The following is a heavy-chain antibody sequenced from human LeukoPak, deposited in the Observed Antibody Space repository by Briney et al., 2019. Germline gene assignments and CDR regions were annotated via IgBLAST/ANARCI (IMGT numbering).Heavy chain of an antibody. J-gene: IGHJ5*02. Sequence: SQTLSLTCTVSGGSISSGTDYGRWIRQHPGEGLEWIGYIYYSGTTYYNPSLRNRVTISIDTSKNQFYLKLTSVTAADTAVYFCAKAPIAATGSGDWLDPWGQGTLVTVSS. CDR2: IYYSGTT. V-gene: IGHV4-31*03. CDR1: GGSISSGTDY. D-gene: IGHD6-13*01. CDR3: AKAPIAATGSGDWLDP.